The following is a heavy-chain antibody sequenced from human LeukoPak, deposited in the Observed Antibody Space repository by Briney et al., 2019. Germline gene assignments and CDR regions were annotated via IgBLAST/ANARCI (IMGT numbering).Heavy chain of an antibody. Sequence: SQTLSLTCTVSGGSISSGSYYWSWIRQPAGKGLEWIGRIYTSGSTNYNPSLKSRVTISVDTSKNQFSLKLCSVTAADTAVYYCARERFIYCSSTSCYNDYYYYYYMDVWGKGTTVTVSS. CDR2: IYTSGST. CDR1: GGSISSGSYY. J-gene: IGHJ6*03. D-gene: IGHD2-2*02. CDR3: ARERFIYCSSTSCYNDYYYYYYMDV. V-gene: IGHV4-61*02.